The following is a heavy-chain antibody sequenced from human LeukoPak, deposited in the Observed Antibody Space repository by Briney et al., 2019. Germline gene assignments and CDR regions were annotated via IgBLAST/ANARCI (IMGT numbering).Heavy chain of an antibody. CDR1: GFTFSSYA. Sequence: GGSLRLSCAASGFTFSSYAMSWVRQAPGKGLEWVSAIRGSGGSTYYADSVKGRFTISRDNSKNTLYLQMNSLRAEDTAVYYCAKDVIVATMRYYFDYWGQGTLVTVSS. V-gene: IGHV3-23*01. J-gene: IGHJ4*02. CDR2: IRGSGGST. D-gene: IGHD5-12*01. CDR3: AKDVIVATMRYYFDY.